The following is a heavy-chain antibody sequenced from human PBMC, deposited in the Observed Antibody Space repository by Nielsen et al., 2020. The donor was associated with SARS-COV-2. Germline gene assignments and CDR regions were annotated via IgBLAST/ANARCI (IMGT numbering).Heavy chain of an antibody. CDR3: AKDWTAIVVVPSGGVDY. J-gene: IGHJ4*02. CDR2: ISYDGSNK. CDR1: GFTFSTYG. D-gene: IGHD2-15*01. V-gene: IGHV3-30*18. Sequence: GGSLRLSCAASGFTFSTYGMHWVRQAPGKGLEWVAAISYDGSNKYYVDSVKGRFTISRDNSKTTLYLQMSSLREEDTAVYYCAKDWTAIVVVPSGGVDYWGQGTPGTVSS.